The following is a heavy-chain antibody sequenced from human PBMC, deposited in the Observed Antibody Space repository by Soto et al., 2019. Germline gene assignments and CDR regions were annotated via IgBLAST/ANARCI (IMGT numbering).Heavy chain of an antibody. CDR2: IIAWGQTI. V-gene: IGHV3-23*01. CDR1: GFILRTYD. CDR3: VPRLNPRVPDH. D-gene: IGHD3-22*01. Sequence: GGSLRLSCEVSGFILRTYDASWVRQAPGKGLEWLAVIIAWGQTIYSAESARGRFTISRDDAKNTLHLQIDSLTVEDTAVYYCVPRLNPRVPDHWGQGTLVTVSS. J-gene: IGHJ4*02.